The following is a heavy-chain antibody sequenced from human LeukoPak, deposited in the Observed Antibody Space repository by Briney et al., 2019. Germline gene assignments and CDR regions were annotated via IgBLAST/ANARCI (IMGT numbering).Heavy chain of an antibody. Sequence: AAVKVSCKSSGYTFTGYYMHWLRQPPGQGLEWMGWINPNSGGTNYAQKFQGRVTMTRDTSISTAYMELSRLRSDDTAVYYCARDRTRTGYSSGWYHDYWGQGTLVTVSS. D-gene: IGHD6-19*01. CDR3: ARDRTRTGYSSGWYHDY. V-gene: IGHV1-2*02. CDR1: GYTFTGYY. J-gene: IGHJ4*02. CDR2: INPNSGGT.